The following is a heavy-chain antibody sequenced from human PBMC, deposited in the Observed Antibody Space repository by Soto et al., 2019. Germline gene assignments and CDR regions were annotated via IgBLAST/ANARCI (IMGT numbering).Heavy chain of an antibody. J-gene: IGHJ5*02. Sequence: SETLSLTCAVHGGSFSGYYWSWIRQPPGKGLEWIGEINHSGSTNYNPSLKSRVTISVDTSKNQFSLKLSSVTAADTAVYYCARVFEATTYNWFDPWGQGTLVTVSS. CDR2: INHSGST. V-gene: IGHV4-34*01. CDR3: ARVFEATTYNWFDP. CDR1: GGSFSGYY. D-gene: IGHD5-12*01.